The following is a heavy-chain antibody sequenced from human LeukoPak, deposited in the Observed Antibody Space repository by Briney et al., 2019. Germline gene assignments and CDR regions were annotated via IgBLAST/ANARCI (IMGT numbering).Heavy chain of an antibody. Sequence: ASVKVSCKVSGYTLTELSMHWVRQAPGKGLEWMGGFDPEDGETIYAQKFQGRVTMTRDTSISTAYMELSRLRSDDTAVYYCARDLSWEQQPQVEFGYWGQGTLVTVSS. J-gene: IGHJ4*02. CDR3: ARDLSWEQQPQVEFGY. D-gene: IGHD6-13*01. V-gene: IGHV1-24*01. CDR1: GYTLTELS. CDR2: FDPEDGET.